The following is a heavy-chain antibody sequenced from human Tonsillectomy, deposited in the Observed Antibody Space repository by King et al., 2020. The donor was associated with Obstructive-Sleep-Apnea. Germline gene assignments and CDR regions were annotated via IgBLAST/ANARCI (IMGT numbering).Heavy chain of an antibody. CDR2: IWSDGTNK. Sequence: VQLVESGGGVVPPGRSLRLSCAASGFTFSSFGMNWVRQAPGKGLEWVAVIWSDGTNKYYADSVRGRFTISRDTSKNTLYLQMNSLRAEDTAVYYCATEPLRECTNTYCWGIHYWGQGTRGNVSP. D-gene: IGHD2-8*02. CDR3: ATEPLRECTNTYCWGIHY. CDR1: GFTFSSFG. V-gene: IGHV3-33*01. J-gene: IGHJ4*02.